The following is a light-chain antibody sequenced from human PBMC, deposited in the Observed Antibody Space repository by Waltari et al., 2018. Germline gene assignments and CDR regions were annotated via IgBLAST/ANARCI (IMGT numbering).Light chain of an antibody. CDR3: QQYNDWPPLT. J-gene: IGKJ4*01. Sequence: RVTLSGRASQSVSSFLAWYQQKPGQAPRLLIYGASTRATGIPARFSGSGSGTEFTLTISSLQSEDFAVYYCQQYNDWPPLTFGGGTKVEIK. CDR1: QSVSSF. CDR2: GAS. V-gene: IGKV3-15*01.